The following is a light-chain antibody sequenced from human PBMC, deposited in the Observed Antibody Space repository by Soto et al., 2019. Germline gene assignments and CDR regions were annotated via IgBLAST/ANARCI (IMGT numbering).Light chain of an antibody. CDR3: QQYNNWPLT. J-gene: IGKJ4*01. Sequence: EVVMTQSPATLSVSPGETATLSCRASQSVRSNLAWYQQKPGQPPRLLIYGASTRATGIPARFSGSGSGTEFTLTISSLQSEDFAIYYCQQYNNWPLTFGGGTKVDIK. CDR2: GAS. V-gene: IGKV3-15*01. CDR1: QSVRSN.